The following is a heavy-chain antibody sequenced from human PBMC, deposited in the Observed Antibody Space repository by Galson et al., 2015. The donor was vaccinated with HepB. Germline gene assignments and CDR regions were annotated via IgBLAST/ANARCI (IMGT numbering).Heavy chain of an antibody. CDR1: GYTFTSYA. Sequence: SVKVSCKASGYTFTSYAMHWLRQAPGQRLEWMGWINPGNGHTKYSQAFQGRITITRDTSASTVYMELSSLRSEDTAVFYCARGTIFGVISLRFGLGPFDSWGQGTLVTVSS. CDR3: ARGTIFGVISLRFGLGPFDS. D-gene: IGHD3-3*01. V-gene: IGHV1-3*01. J-gene: IGHJ4*02. CDR2: INPGNGHT.